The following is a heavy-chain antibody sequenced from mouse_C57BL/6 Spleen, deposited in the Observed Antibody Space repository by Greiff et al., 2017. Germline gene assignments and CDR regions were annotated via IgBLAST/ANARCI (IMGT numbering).Heavy chain of an antibody. J-gene: IGHJ2*01. D-gene: IGHD2-3*01. CDR2: ISYDGSN. Sequence: EVKLLASGPGLVKPSQSLSLTCSVTGYSIPSGYYWNWIRQFPGNKLEWMGYISYDGSNNYNPSLKNRISITRDTSKNQFLLKLNSVTTEDTATYYCARADGPGDYWGQGTTLTVSS. CDR1: GYSIPSGYY. CDR3: ARADGPGDY. V-gene: IGHV3-6*01.